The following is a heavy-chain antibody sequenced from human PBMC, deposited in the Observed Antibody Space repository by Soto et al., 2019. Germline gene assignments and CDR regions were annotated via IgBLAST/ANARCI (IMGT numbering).Heavy chain of an antibody. CDR1: GGSISSYY. D-gene: IGHD2-2*01. Sequence: QVQLQESGPGLVKPSETLSLTCTVSGGSISSYYWSWIRQPPGKGLEWIGYIYYSGSTNYNPSLKSRVTLSVDTAKDPVSLKLSSGPAADTAVYYCARHGVGRSTRWGGGRYYYMDVWGKGTTVTVSS. J-gene: IGHJ6*03. CDR3: ARHGVGRSTRWGGGRYYYMDV. V-gene: IGHV4-59*08. CDR2: IYYSGST.